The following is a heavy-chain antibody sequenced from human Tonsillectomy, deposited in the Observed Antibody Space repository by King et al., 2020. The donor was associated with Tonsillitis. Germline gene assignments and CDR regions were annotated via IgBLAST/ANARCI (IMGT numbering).Heavy chain of an antibody. Sequence: VQLVESGGGLVKPGGSLRLSCAASGFTFSNAWMSWVRQAPGKGLEWVGRIKSKTDGGTTDYAAPVKGRFTISRDDSKNTLYLQMNSLKTEDTAVYYCLSFWSGYSEDYWGQGTLVTVSS. CDR3: LSFWSGYSEDY. D-gene: IGHD3-3*01. CDR1: GFTFSNAW. V-gene: IGHV3-15*01. J-gene: IGHJ4*02. CDR2: IKSKTDGGTT.